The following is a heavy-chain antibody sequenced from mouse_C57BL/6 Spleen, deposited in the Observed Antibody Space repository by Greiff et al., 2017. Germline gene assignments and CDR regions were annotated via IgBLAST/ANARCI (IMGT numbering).Heavy chain of an antibody. J-gene: IGHJ4*01. Sequence: QVQLQQSGAELVKPGASVKLSCKASGYTFTSYWMHWVKQRPGQGLEWIGMIHPNSGSTNYNEKFKSKATLTVDKSSSTAYMQLSSLTSEDSAVYYCARELRVYAMDYWGQGTSVTVSS. CDR1: GYTFTSYW. CDR3: ARELRVYAMDY. CDR2: IHPNSGST. V-gene: IGHV1-64*01.